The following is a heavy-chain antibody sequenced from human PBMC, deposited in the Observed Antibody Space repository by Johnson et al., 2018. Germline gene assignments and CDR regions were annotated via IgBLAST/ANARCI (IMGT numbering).Heavy chain of an antibody. Sequence: VQLVESGGGLVKPGGSLRLSCAASGFTFSNAWMSWVRQAPGKGLEWVGRIKSKTDGGTRDYAAPVKGRFTSSRDESKNTLYLQLKSLKTEDTDVYYCTTGRRGAFDIWGQGTMVTVSS. CDR1: GFTFSNAW. CDR3: TTGRRGAFDI. D-gene: IGHD1-1*01. CDR2: IKSKTDGGTR. J-gene: IGHJ3*02. V-gene: IGHV3-15*01.